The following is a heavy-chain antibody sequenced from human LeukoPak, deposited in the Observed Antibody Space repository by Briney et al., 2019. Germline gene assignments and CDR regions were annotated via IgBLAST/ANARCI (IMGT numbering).Heavy chain of an antibody. Sequence: PGGSLRLSCAASGFTFSDYYMSWVRQAPGKGLEWVSVIYSGGSTYYADSVKGRFTISRDNSKNTLYLQMNSLRAEDTAVYYCARVSGSGQPLFDIWGQGTMVTVSS. V-gene: IGHV3-53*01. J-gene: IGHJ3*02. CDR2: IYSGGST. CDR3: ARVSGSGQPLFDI. CDR1: GFTFSDYY. D-gene: IGHD3-10*01.